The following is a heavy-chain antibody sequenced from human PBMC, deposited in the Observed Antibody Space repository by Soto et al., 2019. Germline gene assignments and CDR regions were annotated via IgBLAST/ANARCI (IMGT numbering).Heavy chain of an antibody. CDR2: MSNDGSHT. CDR1: GFTFSSNG. J-gene: IGHJ4*02. D-gene: IGHD2-15*01. CDR3: TKGCSSSSNCYIIDY. V-gene: IGHV3-30*18. Sequence: QVQLVESGGGVVQPGRSLRLSCAASGFTFSSNGMHWVRQAPGKGLEWVAVMSNDGSHTSYADSANGRFTISRDNSKNTLYLQMNSLRAEDSGIYYCTKGCSSSSNCYIIDYWGQGALVTVSS.